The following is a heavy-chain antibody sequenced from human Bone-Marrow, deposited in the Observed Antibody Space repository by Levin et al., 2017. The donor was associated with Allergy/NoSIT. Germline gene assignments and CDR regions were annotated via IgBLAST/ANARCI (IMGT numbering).Heavy chain of an antibody. CDR2: IGSAGGSR. J-gene: IGHJ4*02. CDR3: AKQPHISGFYYVAIDS. CDR1: GFTFNNYA. D-gene: IGHD3-22*01. V-gene: IGHV3-23*01. Sequence: PGGSLRLSCAASGFTFNNYAISWVRQAPGKGLQWVSGIGSAGGSRYYADSVKGRFTISRDNSRNTLYLQMNSLTAEDTALYYCAKQPHISGFYYVAIDSWGQGTLVTVSS.